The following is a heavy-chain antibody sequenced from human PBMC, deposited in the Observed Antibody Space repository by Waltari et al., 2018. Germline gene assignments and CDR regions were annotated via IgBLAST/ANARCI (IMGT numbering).Heavy chain of an antibody. CDR1: GFTFDDYA. J-gene: IGHJ2*01. CDR2: ISWNSGSI. Sequence: EVQLVESGGGLVQPGRSLRLSCAASGFTFDDYAMHWVRPDQGKGLEWVSCISWNSGSIGYADSVKGRFTISRDNAKNSRYLQMNSLRAEDTALYYCAKDFEMATINWYFDLWGRGTLVTVSS. D-gene: IGHD5-12*01. V-gene: IGHV3-9*01. CDR3: AKDFEMATINWYFDL.